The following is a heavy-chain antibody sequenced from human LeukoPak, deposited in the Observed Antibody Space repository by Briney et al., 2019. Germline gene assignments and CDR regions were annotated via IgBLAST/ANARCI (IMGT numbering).Heavy chain of an antibody. CDR3: AKSEGYGSGSSYYFDY. J-gene: IGHJ4*02. V-gene: IGHV3-23*01. D-gene: IGHD3-10*01. CDR2: ISGSGGST. Sequence: GGSLRLSCAASGFTFSSYAMSWVRQAPGKGLEWVSAISGSGGSTYYTDSVKGRFTISRDNSKNTLYLQMNSLRAEDTAVYYCAKSEGYGSGSSYYFDYWGQGTLVTVSS. CDR1: GFTFSSYA.